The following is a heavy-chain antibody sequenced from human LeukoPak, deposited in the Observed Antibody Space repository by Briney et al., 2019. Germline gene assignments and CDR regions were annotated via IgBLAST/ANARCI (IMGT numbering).Heavy chain of an antibody. Sequence: SETLSLTCSVSGDSISSSSSYWGWIRQPPGKGLEWIGRIYYSGSTHDHTSLKSRVTISVDTSNNQCSLKLRSVTAADTAVYYCARVQSRLNWFDPWGQGTLVTVSS. CDR2: IYYSGST. CDR3: ARVQSRLNWFDP. CDR1: GDSISSSSSY. J-gene: IGHJ5*02. V-gene: IGHV4-39*07.